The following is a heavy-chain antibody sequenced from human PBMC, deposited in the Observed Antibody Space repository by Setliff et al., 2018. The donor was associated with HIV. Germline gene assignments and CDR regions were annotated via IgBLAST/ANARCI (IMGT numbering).Heavy chain of an antibody. CDR2: IIPMYGVA. Sequence: SVKVSCKDSGGTFSSYVISWVRQAPGQGPEWMGGIIPMYGVANYAQKFQGRVTITTDESTSTAYMELSSLRSEDTAVYYCALPYCGGGICYSPNWLDPWGQGTLVTVSS. CDR3: ALPYCGGGICYSPNWLDP. J-gene: IGHJ5*02. D-gene: IGHD2-15*01. V-gene: IGHV1-69*05. CDR1: GGTFSSYV.